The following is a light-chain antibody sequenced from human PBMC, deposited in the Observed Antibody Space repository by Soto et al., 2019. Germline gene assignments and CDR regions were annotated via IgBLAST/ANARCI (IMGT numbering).Light chain of an antibody. CDR3: GTWDSSLSAGGV. CDR1: SFNIGNNY. CDR2: DNN. Sequence: QSALTQPPSVSAAPGQKVTISCSGSSFNIGNNYVSWYQQLPGTAPKLLIYDNNKRPSGIPDRFSGSKSGTSATLGITGLQTGDEADYYCGTWDSSLSAGGVFGTGTKLTVL. V-gene: IGLV1-51*01. J-gene: IGLJ1*01.